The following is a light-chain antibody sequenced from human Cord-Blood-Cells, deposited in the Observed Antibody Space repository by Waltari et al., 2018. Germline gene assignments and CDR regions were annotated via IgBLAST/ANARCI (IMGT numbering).Light chain of an antibody. Sequence: QSALTQPASVSGSPGQSITISCTGTSSDVGGYNYVPWYQQHPGKAPKLMIYDVSNRPSGLSHRFSASKSGNTASLTISGRQAEDEADYYCSSYTSSSTLYVFGTGTKVTVL. CDR3: SSYTSSSTLYV. V-gene: IGLV2-14*01. CDR2: DVS. CDR1: SSDVGGYNY. J-gene: IGLJ1*01.